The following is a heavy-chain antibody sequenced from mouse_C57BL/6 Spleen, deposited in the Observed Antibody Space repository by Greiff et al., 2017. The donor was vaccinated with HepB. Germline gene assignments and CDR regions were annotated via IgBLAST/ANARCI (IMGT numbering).Heavy chain of an antibody. J-gene: IGHJ3*01. CDR3: ARHEDPDYYGSSYGFAY. D-gene: IGHD1-1*01. V-gene: IGHV1-62-2*01. CDR2: FYPGSGSI. CDR1: GYTFTEYT. Sequence: QVQLQQSGAELVKPGASVKLSCKASGYTFTEYTIHWVKQRSGQGLEWIGWFYPGSGSIKYNEKFKDKATLTADKSSSTVYMELSRLTSEDSAVYFCARHEDPDYYGSSYGFAYWGQGTLVTVSA.